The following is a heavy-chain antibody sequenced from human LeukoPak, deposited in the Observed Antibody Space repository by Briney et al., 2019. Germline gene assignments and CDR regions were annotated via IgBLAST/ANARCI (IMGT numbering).Heavy chain of an antibody. J-gene: IGHJ4*02. Sequence: GGSLRLSCAASGFTFSSYAMNWVRQAPGKGLEWVANIKQDGSEKYYVDSVKGRFTISRDNAKNSLYLQMNSLRAEDTAVYYCAREYCSGGSCYQDAPLDYWGQGTLVTVSS. CDR3: AREYCSGGSCYQDAPLDY. CDR1: GFTFSSYA. D-gene: IGHD2-15*01. V-gene: IGHV3-7*03. CDR2: IKQDGSEK.